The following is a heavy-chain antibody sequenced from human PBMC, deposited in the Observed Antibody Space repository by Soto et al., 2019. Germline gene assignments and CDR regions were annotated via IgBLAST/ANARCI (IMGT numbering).Heavy chain of an antibody. CDR2: IYSTGST. J-gene: IGHJ6*02. CDR1: GGSINSHY. Sequence: SETLSLTCTVSGGSINSHYWTWIRQPAGKGLEWIGRIYSTGSTNYNPSLESRVTMSVDTSKNQFSLKLRSVTAADTAVYFCAREKDYYFNAMDVWGQGTTVTVSS. V-gene: IGHV4-4*07. CDR3: AREKDYYFNAMDV.